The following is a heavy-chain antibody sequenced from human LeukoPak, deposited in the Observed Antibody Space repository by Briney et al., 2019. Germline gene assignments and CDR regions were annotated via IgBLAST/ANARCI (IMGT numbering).Heavy chain of an antibody. J-gene: IGHJ5*02. Sequence: ASVKVSCKASGYTFTGYYMHWVRQAPGQGLEWMGWINPNSGGTNYAQKFQGRVTMTRDTSISTAYMELSRLRSDDTAVYYCAREIYDSSAGSWFDPWGQGTLVTVSS. V-gene: IGHV1-2*02. CDR3: AREIYDSSAGSWFDP. CDR2: INPNSGGT. CDR1: GYTFTGYY. D-gene: IGHD3-22*01.